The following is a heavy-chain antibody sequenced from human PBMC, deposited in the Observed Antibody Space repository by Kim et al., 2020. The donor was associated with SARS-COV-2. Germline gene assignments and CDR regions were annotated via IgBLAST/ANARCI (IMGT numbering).Heavy chain of an antibody. CDR3: ARFWVRGGQKRAFDP. V-gene: IGHV1-3*01. Sequence: ASVKVSCKASGYTFTSYAMHWVRQAPGQRLEWMGWINAGNGNTKYSQKFQGRVTITRDTSASTAYMELSSLRSEDTAVYYCARFWVRGGQKRAFDPWGQGTLVTVSS. CDR1: GYTFTSYA. D-gene: IGHD3-10*01. CDR2: INAGNGNT. J-gene: IGHJ5*02.